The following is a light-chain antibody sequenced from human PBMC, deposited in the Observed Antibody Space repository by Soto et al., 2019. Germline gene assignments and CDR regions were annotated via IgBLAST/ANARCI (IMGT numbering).Light chain of an antibody. CDR3: QQYNNWPPN. CDR1: QSVSSN. Sequence: EIVMTQSPATLSVSPGERATLSCRASQSVSSNLAWYQQKPGQAPRLLIYGASTRATGIPARFSGSGSGTEFTLTISSLQSEDFAVYYCQQYNNWPPNFGQETRLEIK. V-gene: IGKV3-15*01. J-gene: IGKJ5*01. CDR2: GAS.